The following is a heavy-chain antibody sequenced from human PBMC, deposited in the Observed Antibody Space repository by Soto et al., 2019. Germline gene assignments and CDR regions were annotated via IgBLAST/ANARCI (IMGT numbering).Heavy chain of an antibody. J-gene: IGHJ5*02. CDR1: GFTFSSYS. CDR2: ISSSSSTI. V-gene: IGHV3-48*01. CDR3: ARDVDTTSHLNWFDP. D-gene: IGHD1-1*01. Sequence: PGGSLRLSCAASGFTFSSYSMNWVRQAPGKGLEWVSYISSSSSTIYYADSVKGRFTISRDNAKNTVYLQMDSLKVEDTAVYYCARDVDTTSHLNWFDPWGQGVMVTVSS.